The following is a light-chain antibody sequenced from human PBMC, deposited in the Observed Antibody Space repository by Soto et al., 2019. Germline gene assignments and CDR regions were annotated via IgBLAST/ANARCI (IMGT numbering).Light chain of an antibody. J-gene: IGKJ1*01. CDR3: QQYDNLPPTWT. Sequence: IQMTQSPSALSASVGNRFTITWKASQDMATYLNWYQQKTGKAPNLLIYDASNLETGVPSRFSGGGSGKNFNLNISNMQPEDIATYYCQQYDNLPPTWTFGQGTKVDIK. V-gene: IGKV1-33*01. CDR2: DAS. CDR1: QDMATY.